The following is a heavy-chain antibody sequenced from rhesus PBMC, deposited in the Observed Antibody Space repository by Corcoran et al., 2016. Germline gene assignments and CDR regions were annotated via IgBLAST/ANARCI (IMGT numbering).Heavy chain of an antibody. V-gene: IGHV1-180*01. CDR2: ISTYKGNK. Sequence: QVQLVQSGGEIKQPGASVKLSFNASGSTFTTYYLHWLRHAPGQGLEWIGLISTYKGNKGYAQNFQGRVTITTDTATSTGYMELSSLRSEDTAVYYCTRANSYVRFDVWGPGVLGTVSS. CDR3: TRANSYVRFDV. CDR1: GSTFTTYY. J-gene: IGHJ5-1*01. D-gene: IGHD5-12*01.